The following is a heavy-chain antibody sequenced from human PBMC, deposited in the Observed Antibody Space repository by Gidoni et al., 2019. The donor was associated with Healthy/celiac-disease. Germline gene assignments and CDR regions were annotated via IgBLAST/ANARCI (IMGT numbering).Heavy chain of an antibody. V-gene: IGHV3-23*01. CDR1: GFTFSSYA. CDR2: ISGSGGST. CDR3: AKDVSYSYGYFDY. J-gene: IGHJ4*02. D-gene: IGHD5-18*01. Sequence: EVQLLESGGGLVQPGGSLRRSWAASGFTFSSYAMSWVRQAPGKGLEWVAAISGSGGSTYYADSVKGRFTISRDNSKNTLYLQMNSLRAEDTAVYYCAKDVSYSYGYFDYWGQGTLVTVSS.